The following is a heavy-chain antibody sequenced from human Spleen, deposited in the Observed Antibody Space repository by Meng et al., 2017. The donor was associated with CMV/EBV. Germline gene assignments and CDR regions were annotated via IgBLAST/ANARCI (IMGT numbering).Heavy chain of an antibody. Sequence: VRLREPGPGLVKPSATPSLTCAVSGYSISSTNWWGWIRQPPGKGLEWIGYIYYSGSTSYNPSLKSRVTMSVDTSKNQFSLNLNSVTAVDTAVYYCARNVPGTSAYYDWGQGTLVTVSS. CDR3: ARNVPGTSAYYD. D-gene: IGHD3-22*01. CDR2: IYYSGST. J-gene: IGHJ4*02. V-gene: IGHV4-28*01. CDR1: GYSISSTNW.